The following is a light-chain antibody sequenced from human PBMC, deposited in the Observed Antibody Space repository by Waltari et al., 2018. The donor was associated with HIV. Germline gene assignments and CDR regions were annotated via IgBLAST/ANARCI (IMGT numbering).Light chain of an antibody. CDR3: AAWDDSLSGYWV. CDR1: SSNIGSTY. J-gene: IGLJ3*02. CDR2: RDN. Sequence: QSVLTQPPSASGTPGQRVTIPCSGSSSNIGSTYVYWYQHLPGTTPKLLIYRDNQRPAGVPDRFSGSKSGTSASLAISGLRSGDEADYYCAAWDDSLSGYWVFGGGTKLTVL. V-gene: IGLV1-47*01.